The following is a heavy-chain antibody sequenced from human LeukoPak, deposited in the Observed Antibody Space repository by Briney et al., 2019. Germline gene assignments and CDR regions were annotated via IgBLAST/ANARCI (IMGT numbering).Heavy chain of an antibody. D-gene: IGHD3-22*01. Sequence: GGSLRLSRAASGFTFGSYGMSWVRQAPGKGLEWVSFITPNADRTSYADSVEGRFTISRDNPRNTLYMQMDSLRDEDTALYYCAIMHGYYDGSGYWVQWGQGTLVTVSS. CDR3: AIMHGYYDGSGYWVQ. J-gene: IGHJ1*01. CDR2: ITPNADRT. CDR1: GFTFGSYG. V-gene: IGHV3-23*01.